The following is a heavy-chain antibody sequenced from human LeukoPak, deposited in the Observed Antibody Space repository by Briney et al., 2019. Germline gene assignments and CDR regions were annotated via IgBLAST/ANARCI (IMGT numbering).Heavy chain of an antibody. CDR2: TYYSGST. J-gene: IGHJ5*02. Sequence: PSETLSLTCTGSGGSIRSGDYYWSWIRQPPGKGLEWIGYTYYSGSTYYNPSLKSRATISVDTSKNQFSLKLTSVTAADTAVYYCARPYYYDSRVDPWGQGTLVTVSS. CDR1: GGSIRSGDYY. V-gene: IGHV4-30-4*01. CDR3: ARPYYYDSRVDP. D-gene: IGHD3-22*01.